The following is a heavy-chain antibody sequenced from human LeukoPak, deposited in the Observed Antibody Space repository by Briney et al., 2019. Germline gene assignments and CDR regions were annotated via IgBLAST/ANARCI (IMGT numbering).Heavy chain of an antibody. V-gene: IGHV4-59*12. CDR2: IYYSGST. D-gene: IGHD6-13*01. CDR1: GASISSYY. CDR3: AREGTYTSTSYFFDY. Sequence: SETLSLTCTVSGASISSYYWSWIRQPPGKGLEWIGYIYYSGSTNYNPSLKSRVTISVDTSKNQFSLKLRSVTAADTAVYYCAREGTYTSTSYFFDYSGQGALVTVSS. J-gene: IGHJ4*02.